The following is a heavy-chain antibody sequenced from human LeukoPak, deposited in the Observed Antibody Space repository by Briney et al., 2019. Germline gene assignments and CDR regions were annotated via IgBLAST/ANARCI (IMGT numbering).Heavy chain of an antibody. J-gene: IGHJ1*01. CDR3: ARGVFGELEKLMFQH. Sequence: ASVKDSCKASGYTFTSYYIHWVRQAPGQGLEWMGIINPSGGSTSYPQKFQDRVTMTRDTSTSTVYMELSCLKSDDTAIYYCARGVFGELEKLMFQHWGQGTLVTVSS. CDR2: INPSGGST. V-gene: IGHV1-46*01. CDR1: GYTFTSYY. D-gene: IGHD3-10*02.